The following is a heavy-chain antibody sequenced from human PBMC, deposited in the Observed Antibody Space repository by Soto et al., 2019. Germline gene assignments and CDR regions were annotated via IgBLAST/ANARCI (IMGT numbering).Heavy chain of an antibody. J-gene: IGHJ1*01. Sequence: EVQLLGSGGGLVQPGGSLRLSCAASGFTFSGYAMSWVRQAPGKGLEWVSGISGSAASTNYADSVKGRFTISSDNSKSTLYLQMNSLRAEDTAVYYCAKDVHYDILTGIEYFHHWAQGTLVTVSS. V-gene: IGHV3-23*01. CDR1: GFTFSGYA. D-gene: IGHD3-9*01. CDR2: ISGSAAST. CDR3: AKDVHYDILTGIEYFHH.